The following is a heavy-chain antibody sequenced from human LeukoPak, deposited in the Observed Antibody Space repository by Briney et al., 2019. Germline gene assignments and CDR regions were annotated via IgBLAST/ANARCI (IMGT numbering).Heavy chain of an antibody. CDR1: GFTFSSYA. J-gene: IGHJ4*02. CDR2: ISGRGGST. D-gene: IGHD3-22*01. Sequence: GGSLRLSCAASGFTFSSYAMSWVRQAPGKGLEWVSAISGRGGSTYYADSVKGRFTISRDNAKNSLYLQMNSLRAEDTAVYYCARGAHYYYDSSGYSYGDDYWGQGTLVTVSS. CDR3: ARGAHYYYDSSGYSYGDDY. V-gene: IGHV3-23*01.